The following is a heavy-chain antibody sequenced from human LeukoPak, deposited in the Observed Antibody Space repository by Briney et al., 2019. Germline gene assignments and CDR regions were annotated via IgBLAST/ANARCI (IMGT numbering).Heavy chain of an antibody. CDR3: AKPIAVAAVFDF. J-gene: IGHJ4*02. Sequence: PGGSLRLSCEASGFTFSNYAMNWVRQTPGKGLEWVSSITSYRRDTYYADSVKGRFTISRDNSKSTLSLQMNSLRAEDTAVYYCAKPIAVAAVFDFWGQGTLVTVSS. V-gene: IGHV3-23*01. CDR2: ITSYRRDT. CDR1: GFTFSNYA. D-gene: IGHD6-19*01.